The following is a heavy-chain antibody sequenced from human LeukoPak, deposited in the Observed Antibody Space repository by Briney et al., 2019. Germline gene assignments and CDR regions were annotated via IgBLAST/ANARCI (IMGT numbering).Heavy chain of an antibody. CDR3: ARTLSSGYYGGNWFDP. CDR1: GGSLSSSSYY. V-gene: IGHV4-39*07. Sequence: SETLSLTCTVSGGSLSSSSYYWGWIRQPPGKGLEWIGSIYYSGSTYYNPSLKSRVTISGDTSKNQFSLKMSSVTAADTAVYYCARTLSSGYYGGNWFDPWGQGTLVTVS. J-gene: IGHJ5*02. D-gene: IGHD6-19*01. CDR2: IYYSGST.